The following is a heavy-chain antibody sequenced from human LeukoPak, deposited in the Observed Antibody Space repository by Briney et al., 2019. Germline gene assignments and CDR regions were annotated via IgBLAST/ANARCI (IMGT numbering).Heavy chain of an antibody. CDR2: ISGSGGST. Sequence: RGSLRLSCAASGFTFSSDAMSWVRQAPGKGPEWVSAISGSGGSTYYADSVRGRFTISRDNAKNTLYLQMNTLRVEDTAVYYCTRDLMDYDVSTGLHHYYMDVWGQGTTVTVSS. D-gene: IGHD3-9*01. J-gene: IGHJ6*02. CDR3: TRDLMDYDVSTGLHHYYMDV. CDR1: GFTFSSDA. V-gene: IGHV3-23*01.